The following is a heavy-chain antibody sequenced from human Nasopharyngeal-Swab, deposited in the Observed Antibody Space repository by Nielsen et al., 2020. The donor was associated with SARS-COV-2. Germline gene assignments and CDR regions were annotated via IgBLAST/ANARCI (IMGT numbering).Heavy chain of an antibody. CDR3: ARGGWLRKDYYYSYYYMDV. Sequence: SVKVSCKTSGGTFSSYGISWFRQAPGQGLEWMGGIIPILPITNYAQKFQDRVTITADQSTSTAYMELSSLRSEETAAYYCARGGWLRKDYYYSYYYMDVWGKGTTVTVS. J-gene: IGHJ6*03. V-gene: IGHV1-69*10. CDR2: IIPILPIT. D-gene: IGHD5-24*01. CDR1: GGTFSSYG.